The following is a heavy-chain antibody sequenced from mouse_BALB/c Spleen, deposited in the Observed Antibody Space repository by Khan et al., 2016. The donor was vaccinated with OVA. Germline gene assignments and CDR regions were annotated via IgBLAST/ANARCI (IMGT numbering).Heavy chain of an antibody. J-gene: IGHJ2*01. Sequence: SWPALVRPGVSVKISCKGSGYTFTDYAMYWVKQSHAKSLEWIGLISTYSGSTNYNQKFKGKVTMTVDKSSSAAYMELARLTSEDSAIYYCARPAYDGYYDYWGQGTALTVSS. D-gene: IGHD2-3*01. CDR3: ARPAYDGYYDY. V-gene: IGHV1S137*01. CDR2: ISTYSGST. CDR1: GYTFTDYA.